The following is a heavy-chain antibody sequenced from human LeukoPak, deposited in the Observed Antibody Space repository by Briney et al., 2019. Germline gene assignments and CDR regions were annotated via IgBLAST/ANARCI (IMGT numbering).Heavy chain of an antibody. J-gene: IGHJ5*02. D-gene: IGHD1-26*01. CDR3: ARDGLVGATINWFDP. CDR1: GGSFSRYA. V-gene: IGHV1-69*13. Sequence: SVKVSCKASGGSFSRYAISWVRQAPGQGLEWMGGIIPIFGTANYAQKFQGRVTITADESTSTAYMELSSLRSEDTAVYYCARDGLVGATINWFDPWGQGTLVTVSS. CDR2: IIPIFGTA.